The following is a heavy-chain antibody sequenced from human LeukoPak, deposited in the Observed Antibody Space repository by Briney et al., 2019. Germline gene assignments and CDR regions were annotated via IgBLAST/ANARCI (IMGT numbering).Heavy chain of an antibody. D-gene: IGHD3-22*01. CDR3: AKDPHYYDSSGYYFDY. CDR2: IYSDGTT. V-gene: IGHV3-53*01. CDR1: GFTVSSKY. Sequence: PGGSLRLSCAASGFTVSSKYMSWVRQAPGKGLEWVSVIYSDGTTYYADSVKGRFTISRDNSKNTLYLQMNSLRAEDTAVYYCAKDPHYYDSSGYYFDYWGQGTLVTVSS. J-gene: IGHJ4*02.